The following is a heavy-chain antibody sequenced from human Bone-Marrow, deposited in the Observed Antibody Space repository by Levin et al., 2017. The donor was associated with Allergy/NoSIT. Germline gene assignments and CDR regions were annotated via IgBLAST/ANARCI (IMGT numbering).Heavy chain of an antibody. CDR2: ISAYNGNT. Sequence: ASVKVSCKASGYTFTSYGISWVRQAPGQGLEWMGWISAYNGNTNYAQKLQGRVTMTTDTSTSTAYMELRSLRSDDTAVYYCARDRAPGYSSGWYGPGLFDYWGQGTLVTVSS. V-gene: IGHV1-18*01. J-gene: IGHJ4*02. CDR1: GYTFTSYG. CDR3: ARDRAPGYSSGWYGPGLFDY. D-gene: IGHD6-19*01.